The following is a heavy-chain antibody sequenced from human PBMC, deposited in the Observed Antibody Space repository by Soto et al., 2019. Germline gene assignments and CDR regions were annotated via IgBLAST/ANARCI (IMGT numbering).Heavy chain of an antibody. CDR3: ARVRMDYYDSSGYYPLSYYYGMDV. D-gene: IGHD3-22*01. CDR1: GGSISSYY. CDR2: IYYSGST. Sequence: PSETLSLTCTVSGGSISSYYWSWIRQPPGKGLEWIGYIYYSGSTNYNPSLKSRVTISVDTSKNQFSLKLSSVTAADTAVYYCARVRMDYYDSSGYYPLSYYYGMDVWGQGTTVTVSS. J-gene: IGHJ6*02. V-gene: IGHV4-59*01.